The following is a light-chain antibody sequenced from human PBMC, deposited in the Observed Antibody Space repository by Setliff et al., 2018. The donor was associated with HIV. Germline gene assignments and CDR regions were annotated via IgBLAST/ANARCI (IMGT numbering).Light chain of an antibody. Sequence: SALTQPASVSGSPGQSITISCTGSSSDIGTYNFVSWYQQYPGKAPKVVIYEVSIRPSGISTRFSGSKSGNTASLTISGLQPADDADYYCCSYVTGSTYVCGTGTKV. CDR3: CSYVTGSTYV. CDR1: SSDIGTYNF. J-gene: IGLJ1*01. CDR2: EVS. V-gene: IGLV2-23*02.